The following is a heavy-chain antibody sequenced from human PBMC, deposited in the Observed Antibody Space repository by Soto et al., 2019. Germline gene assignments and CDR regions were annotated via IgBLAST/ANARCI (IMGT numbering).Heavy chain of an antibody. V-gene: IGHV3-30-3*01. D-gene: IGHD6-19*01. CDR1: GFTFSTYV. CDR3: ARGQYRSGCNDY. Sequence: QVQLVESGGGVVQPGRSLRLSCAASGFTFSTYVMHWVRQAPDKGLEWVAVISYDGSNKYYADSVKGRFTISRDNSKNTLSLQMTSLRVEDTAVYSCARGQYRSGCNDYWGQGTLVTVSS. CDR2: ISYDGSNK. J-gene: IGHJ4*02.